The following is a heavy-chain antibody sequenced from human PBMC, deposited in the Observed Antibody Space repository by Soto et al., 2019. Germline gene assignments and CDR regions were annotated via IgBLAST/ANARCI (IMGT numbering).Heavy chain of an antibody. CDR1: GFTVSSNY. Sequence: GGSLRLSCAASGFTVSSNYMSWVRQAPGKGLEWVSVIYSGGSTYYADSVKGRFTISRDNSKNTLYLQMNSLRAEDTAVYYCARVASYGYSGYWGQGTLVTVSS. D-gene: IGHD5-18*01. CDR2: IYSGGST. CDR3: ARVASYGYSGY. J-gene: IGHJ4*02. V-gene: IGHV3-53*01.